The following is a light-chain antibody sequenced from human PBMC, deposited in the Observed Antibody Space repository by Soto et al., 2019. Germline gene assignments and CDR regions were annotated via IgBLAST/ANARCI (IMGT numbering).Light chain of an antibody. J-gene: IGLJ2*01. CDR2: DVS. CDR1: SSDVGGYNY. V-gene: IGLV2-11*01. CDR3: CSYAGSYV. Sequence: SALTQPRSVSGSPGQSVTISCTGTSSDVGGYNYVSWYQQHPGKVPKLMIYDVSKRPSGVPDRFSGSKSGNTASLTISGLQAEDEADYYCCSYAGSYVFGGGTKVTVL.